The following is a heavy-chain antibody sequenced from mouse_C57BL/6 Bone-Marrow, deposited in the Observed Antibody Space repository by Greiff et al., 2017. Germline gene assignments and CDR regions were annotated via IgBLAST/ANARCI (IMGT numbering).Heavy chain of an antibody. J-gene: IGHJ2*01. Sequence: LVESGAELMKPGASVKLSCKATGYTFTGYWIEWVKQRPGHGLEWIGEILPGSGSTTYNEKFKGKATFTADTSSNTAYMQLSSLTTEDSAIYYCARRDYYEDYWGQGTTLTVSS. V-gene: IGHV1-9*01. CDR2: ILPGSGST. CDR1: GYTFTGYW. CDR3: ARRDYYEDY. D-gene: IGHD1-1*01.